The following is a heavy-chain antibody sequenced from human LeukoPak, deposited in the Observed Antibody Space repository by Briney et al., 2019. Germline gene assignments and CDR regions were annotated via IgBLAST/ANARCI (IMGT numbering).Heavy chain of an antibody. J-gene: IGHJ3*02. CDR1: GYTFTGYG. CDR2: ISAYNGNT. V-gene: IGHV1-18*01. Sequence: ASVKVSCKASGYTFTGYGISWVRRAPGQGLEWMGWISAYNGNTNYAQKLQGRVTMTTDTSTSTAYMELRSLRSDDTAVYYCARVAAALNDAFDIWGQGTMVTVSS. CDR3: ARVAAALNDAFDI. D-gene: IGHD6-13*01.